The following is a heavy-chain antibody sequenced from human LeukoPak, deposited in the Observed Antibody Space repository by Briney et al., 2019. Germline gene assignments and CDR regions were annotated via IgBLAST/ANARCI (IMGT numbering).Heavy chain of an antibody. D-gene: IGHD1-14*01. CDR2: ISYDGSNE. CDR3: TTDGMTVYAAFDV. V-gene: IGHV3-30*03. J-gene: IGHJ3*01. CDR1: GFTFSSYG. Sequence: PGGSLRLSCAASGFTFSSYGMHWVRQAPGKGLEWVAVISYDGSNEYYADSVKGRFTISRDDSKNTLYLQMNSLKTEDTALYYCTTDGMTVYAAFDVWGQGTMVTVSS.